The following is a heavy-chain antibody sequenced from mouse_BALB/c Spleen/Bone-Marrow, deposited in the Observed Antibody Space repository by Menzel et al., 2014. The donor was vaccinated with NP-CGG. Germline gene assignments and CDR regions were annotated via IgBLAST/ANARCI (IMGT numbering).Heavy chain of an antibody. CDR1: GFDFSRYW. V-gene: IGHV4-1*02. CDR3: AKNYYYGYVAY. J-gene: IGHJ3*01. Sequence: DVHLVESGGGLVQPGGSLKLSCAASGFDFSRYWMTWVRQAPGKGLEWIGEINPASSTINYTPSLEDKFIISRDNAKNTLYLQMSKVRSEDTALYYCAKNYYYGYVAYWGQGTLVTVSA. CDR2: INPASSTI. D-gene: IGHD1-2*01.